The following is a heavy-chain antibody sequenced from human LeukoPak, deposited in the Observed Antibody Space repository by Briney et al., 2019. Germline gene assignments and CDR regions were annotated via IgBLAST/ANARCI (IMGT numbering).Heavy chain of an antibody. V-gene: IGHV3-7*05. Sequence: GRSLRLSCAASGFIFSNYWINWVRQAPGQGLEWVANIHEDGSDKYYVDSVKGRFTISRDNAKNSVYLQMSGLRAEDTAVYYCARNLRLHTPRAFDIWGQGTMVTVSA. CDR2: IHEDGSDK. D-gene: IGHD4-11*01. J-gene: IGHJ3*02. CDR3: ARNLRLHTPRAFDI. CDR1: GFIFSNYW.